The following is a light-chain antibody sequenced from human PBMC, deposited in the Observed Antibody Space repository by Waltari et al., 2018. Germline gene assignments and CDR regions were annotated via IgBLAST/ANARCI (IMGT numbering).Light chain of an antibody. Sequence: QSALTQPRSVSGSPGQSVTISCTGPSTVVGPYNYVSRYQHLPDKAPKLVIYDVTKRPPGVPGRFSGSRSGNTASLTISGLQAEDEADYYCCSYAGSYIWVFGGGTKLTVL. J-gene: IGLJ3*02. CDR1: STVVGPYNY. CDR3: CSYAGSYIWV. V-gene: IGLV2-11*01. CDR2: DVT.